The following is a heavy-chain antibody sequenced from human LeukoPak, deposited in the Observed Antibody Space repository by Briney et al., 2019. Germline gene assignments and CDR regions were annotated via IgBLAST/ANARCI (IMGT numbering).Heavy chain of an antibody. CDR2: INCSGST. Sequence: SETLSLTCTVSSGSIRSSSYYWGWIRQPPGKGLEWIGSINCSGSTYYNPSLKSRVAIAVDTSKNQFSLNLSSVTATDTAVYYWARHWAAGDFDYWAREPWSPSPQ. V-gene: IGHV4-39*01. CDR3: ARHWAAGDFDY. D-gene: IGHD6-13*01. J-gene: IGHJ4*02. CDR1: SGSIRSSSYY.